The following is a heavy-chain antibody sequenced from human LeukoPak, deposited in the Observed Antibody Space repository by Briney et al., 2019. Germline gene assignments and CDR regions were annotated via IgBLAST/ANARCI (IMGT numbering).Heavy chain of an antibody. CDR1: GYTFTGYY. J-gene: IGHJ5*02. CDR2: INPNSGGT. Sequence: PGASVKVSCKASGYTFTGYYMHWVRQAPGQGLEWMGWINPNSGGTNYAQKFQGRVTMTRDTSISTAYMELSRLRSDDTAVYYCARDIRPPLAGTYYYGSGSYYKTWFDPWGQGTLVTVSS. D-gene: IGHD3-10*01. CDR3: ARDIRPPLAGTYYYGSGSYYKTWFDP. V-gene: IGHV1-2*02.